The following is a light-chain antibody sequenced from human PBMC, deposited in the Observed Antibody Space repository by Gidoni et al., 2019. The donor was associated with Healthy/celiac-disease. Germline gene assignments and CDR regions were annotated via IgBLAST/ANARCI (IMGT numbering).Light chain of an antibody. CDR2: QDS. CDR3: QAWDSSTVV. V-gene: IGLV3-1*01. Sequence: YELTQQPSVSVSPGQTDSIPCSGDKLGDKYACWYQQKPGQSPVLVIYQDSKRPSGIPERFSGSNSGNTATLTIRGTQAMDEAYYYCQAWDSSTVVFGGGTKLTVL. J-gene: IGLJ2*01. CDR1: KLGDKY.